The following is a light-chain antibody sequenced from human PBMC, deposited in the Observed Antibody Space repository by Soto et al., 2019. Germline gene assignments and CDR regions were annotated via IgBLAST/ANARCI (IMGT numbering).Light chain of an antibody. J-gene: IGKJ4*01. Sequence: EIVLTQSPGSLSLSPGERATLSSRASQSVSSYLAWYQQKPGQAPRLLIYGVSSRATGIPDRFSGSGSGTDFTLTISRLEPEDFAVYDCQQYVTSPLTFGGGTKVDIK. V-gene: IGKV3-20*01. CDR1: QSVSSY. CDR2: GVS. CDR3: QQYVTSPLT.